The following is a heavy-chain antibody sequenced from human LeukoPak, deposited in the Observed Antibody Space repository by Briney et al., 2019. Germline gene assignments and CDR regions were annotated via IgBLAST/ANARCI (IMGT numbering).Heavy chain of an antibody. D-gene: IGHD6-19*01. CDR2: ISGSGGST. J-gene: IGHJ6*02. V-gene: IGHV3-23*01. CDR1: GFTFSSYA. Sequence: PGGSLRLSCAASGFTFSSYAMSWVRQAPGKGLEWVSAISGSGGSTYYADSVKGRFTISRDNSKNTLYLQMNSLRAEDTAVYYCAKDIDPVAGTPYYYYGMDVWGRGTTVTVSS. CDR3: AKDIDPVAGTPYYYYGMDV.